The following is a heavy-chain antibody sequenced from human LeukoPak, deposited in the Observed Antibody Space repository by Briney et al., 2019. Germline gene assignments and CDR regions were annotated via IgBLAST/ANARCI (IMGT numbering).Heavy chain of an antibody. J-gene: IGHJ3*01. CDR2: TYYRSKWYY. CDR3: ARGFALDF. CDR1: GDTLSSNSAA. Sequence: SQTLSLTCDLSGDTLSSNSAAWNWIRQSPSRGLEWLGRTYYRSKWYYDYAVSVKNRITISPDTSKNQVSLQLNSVTADDTAVYYCARGFALDFWGQGTMVTVSS. V-gene: IGHV6-1*01.